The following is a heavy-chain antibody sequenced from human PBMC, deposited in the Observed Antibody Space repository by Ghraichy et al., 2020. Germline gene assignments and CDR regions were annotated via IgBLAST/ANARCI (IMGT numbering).Heavy chain of an antibody. Sequence: SETLSLTCTVSGGSISSYYWSWIRQPPGKGLEWIGYIYTSGSTNYNPSLKSRVTISVDTSKNQFSLKLSSVTAADTAVYYCARHSYYYDSSGYLSGSGFDPWGQGTLVTVSS. J-gene: IGHJ5*02. CDR3: ARHSYYYDSSGYLSGSGFDP. V-gene: IGHV4-4*09. D-gene: IGHD3-22*01. CDR2: IYTSGST. CDR1: GGSISSYY.